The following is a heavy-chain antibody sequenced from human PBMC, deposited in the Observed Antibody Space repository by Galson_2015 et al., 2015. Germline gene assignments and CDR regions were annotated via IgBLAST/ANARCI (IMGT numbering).Heavy chain of an antibody. Sequence: LSLTCTVSGGSISSYYWSWIRQPPGKGLEWIGYIYYSGSTNYNPSLKSRVTISVDTSKNQFSLKLSSVTAADTAVYYCAKAWVSDAFDIWGQGTMVTVSS. CDR1: GGSISSYY. CDR3: AKAWVSDAFDI. CDR2: IYYSGST. J-gene: IGHJ3*02. V-gene: IGHV4-59*01. D-gene: IGHD6-13*01.